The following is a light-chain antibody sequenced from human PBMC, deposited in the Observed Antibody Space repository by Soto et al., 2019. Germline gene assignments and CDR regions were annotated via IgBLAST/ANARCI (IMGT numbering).Light chain of an antibody. CDR2: DVS. V-gene: IGLV2-14*01. J-gene: IGLJ2*01. Sequence: QSALTQPASVSGSPGQSITISCTGTSSDVGGYNYVSWYQQHPGKAPKLMIYDVSSRPSGVSNRFSGSKSGNTASLTISGLQAEDEADYYCSSYASSSPVVFGGGTKVTVL. CDR3: SSYASSSPVV. CDR1: SSDVGGYNY.